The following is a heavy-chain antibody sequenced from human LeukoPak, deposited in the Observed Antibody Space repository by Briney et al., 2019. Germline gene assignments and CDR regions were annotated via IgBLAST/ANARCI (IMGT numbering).Heavy chain of an antibody. CDR1: GFTFSNYA. D-gene: IGHD2/OR15-2a*01. J-gene: IGHJ4*02. CDR3: ARPLRNVYGPPLDY. V-gene: IGHV3-30-3*01. Sequence: GGSLRLSCAASGFTFSNYAMRWVRQTPGKGLEWMTVISDNGNNEFYADSVKGRFTISRDNSRNTLFLQMNSLRPEDSGVYYCARPLRNVYGPPLDYWGQGTLVTVSS. CDR2: ISDNGNNE.